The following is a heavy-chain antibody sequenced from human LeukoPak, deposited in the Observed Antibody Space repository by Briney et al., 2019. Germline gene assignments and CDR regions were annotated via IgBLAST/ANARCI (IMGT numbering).Heavy chain of an antibody. CDR1: GGSFSGYY. V-gene: IGHV4-34*01. CDR2: INHSGST. CDR3: ARGLITFGGVIVNDAFDI. D-gene: IGHD3-16*02. J-gene: IGHJ3*02. Sequence: PSETLSLTCAVYGGSFSGYYWSWIRQPPGKGLEWIGEINHSGSTNYNPSLKSRVTISVDTSKNQFSLKLSSVTAADTAVYYCARGLITFGGVIVNDAFDIWGQGTMVTVSS.